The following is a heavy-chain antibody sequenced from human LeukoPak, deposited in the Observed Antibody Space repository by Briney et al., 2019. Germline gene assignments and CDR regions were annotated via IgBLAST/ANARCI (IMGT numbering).Heavy chain of an antibody. J-gene: IGHJ6*03. CDR2: IIPIFGTA. CDR1: GGTFSSYA. D-gene: IGHD4-23*01. V-gene: IGHV1-69*13. CDR3: ARDSGYGGNSDYYYYMDV. Sequence: SVKVSCKASGGTFSSYAISWVRQAPGQGLEWMGGIIPIFGTANYAQKFQGRVTITADESTSTAYMELSSLRSEDTAVYYCARDSGYGGNSDYYYYMDVWGKGTTVTVSS.